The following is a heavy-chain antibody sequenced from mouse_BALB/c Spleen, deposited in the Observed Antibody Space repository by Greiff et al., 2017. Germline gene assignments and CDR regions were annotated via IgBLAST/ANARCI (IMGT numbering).Heavy chain of an antibody. D-gene: IGHD1-1*01. J-gene: IGHJ4*01. CDR1: GYTFTSYW. Sequence: DLVKPGASVKLSCKASGYTFTSYWLNWIKQRPGQGLEWIGRIAPGSGSTYYNEMFKGKATLTVDTSSSTAYLQLSSLSSEDSAVYCCARSSRSSTYAMDYWGQGTSVTVSS. CDR2: IAPGSGST. V-gene: IGHV1S41*01. CDR3: ARSSRSSTYAMDY.